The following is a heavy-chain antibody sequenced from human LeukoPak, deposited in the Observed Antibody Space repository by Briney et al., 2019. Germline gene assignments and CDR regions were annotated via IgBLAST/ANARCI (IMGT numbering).Heavy chain of an antibody. V-gene: IGHV3-11*04. Sequence: GGSLRLSCAASGFTFSDYYMSWIRQAPGKGLEWVSYISSSGSTIYYADSVKGRFTISRDNAKNSLYLQMNSLRAEDTAVYYCARDPITMVRGVMNDYWGQGTLVTVSS. J-gene: IGHJ4*02. CDR3: ARDPITMVRGVMNDY. CDR2: ISSSGSTI. CDR1: GFTFSDYY. D-gene: IGHD3-10*01.